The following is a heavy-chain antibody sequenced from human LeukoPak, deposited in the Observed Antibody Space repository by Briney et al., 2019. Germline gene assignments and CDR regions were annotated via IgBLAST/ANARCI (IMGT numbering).Heavy chain of an antibody. J-gene: IGHJ6*02. V-gene: IGHV3-21*01. Sequence: GGTLRLSCAASGFTFSSYSMNWVRQAPGKGLEWVSSISSSSSYIYYAASVRGRFTISRDNAKNSLYLQMNSLRAEDTAVYYWARDGGGYCSSTSCYAGMDGMDVWGQGTTVTVSS. D-gene: IGHD2-2*01. CDR2: ISSSSSYI. CDR1: GFTFSSYS. CDR3: ARDGGGYCSSTSCYAGMDGMDV.